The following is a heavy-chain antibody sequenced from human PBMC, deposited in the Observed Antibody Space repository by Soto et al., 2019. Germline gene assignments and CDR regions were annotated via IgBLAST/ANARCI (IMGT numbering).Heavy chain of an antibody. D-gene: IGHD1-26*01. CDR3: AGGIVGAMILWFDP. V-gene: IGHV1-46*01. CDR2: INPGGGAT. J-gene: IGHJ5*02. Sequence: QVQLVQSGAEVKKPGASVKVSCKASGYIFTNYYIYWVRQAPGQGLEYIGIINPGGGATDYAQKFQGRVTMTRDTSTSTVYMELSSLRYEDTAVYYCAGGIVGAMILWFDPWGQGTLVTVSS. CDR1: GYIFTNYY.